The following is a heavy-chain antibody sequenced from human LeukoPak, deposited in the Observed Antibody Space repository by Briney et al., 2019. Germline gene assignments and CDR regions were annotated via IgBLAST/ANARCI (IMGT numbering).Heavy chain of an antibody. Sequence: PGGSLRLSCVASGFTFSSYWMSWVRQAPGKGLEWVANIKQDGSEKYYVDSVRGRFTISRDNAKNSLYLQMNSLRAEDTAVYYCARYWLPYSQSAYFDYWGQGTLVTVSS. CDR1: GFTFSSYW. V-gene: IGHV3-7*01. J-gene: IGHJ4*02. D-gene: IGHD2-8*02. CDR3: ARYWLPYSQSAYFDY. CDR2: IKQDGSEK.